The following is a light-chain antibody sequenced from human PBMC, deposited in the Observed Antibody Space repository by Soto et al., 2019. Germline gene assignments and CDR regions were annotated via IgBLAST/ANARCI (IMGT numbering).Light chain of an antibody. CDR1: SSNIGGNS. V-gene: IGLV1-51*01. J-gene: IGLJ2*01. CDR2: DDN. Sequence: QSVMTQPPSVSAAPGQKVTISCSGSSSNIGGNSVSWYQQLPGTAPKLLIYDDNKRPSGIPDRFSGSKSGTSATLGITGFQTGDEADYYCQVWDVDSDHVVFGGGTKLTVL. CDR3: QVWDVDSDHVV.